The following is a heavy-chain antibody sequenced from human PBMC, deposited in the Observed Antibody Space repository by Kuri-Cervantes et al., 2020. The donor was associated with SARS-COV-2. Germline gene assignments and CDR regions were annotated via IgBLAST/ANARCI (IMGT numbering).Heavy chain of an antibody. J-gene: IGHJ6*02. V-gene: IGHV1-69*13. D-gene: IGHD2-15*01. CDR2: IIPIFGTA. CDR1: GGTFSSYA. CDR3: AGLGYCSGGSCYYYYYGMDV. Sequence: SVKVSCKASGGTFSSYAISWVRQAPGQGLGWMGGIIPIFGTANYAQKFQGRVTITADESTSTAYMELSSLRSEDTAVYYCAGLGYCSGGSCYYYYYGMDVWGQGTTVTVSS.